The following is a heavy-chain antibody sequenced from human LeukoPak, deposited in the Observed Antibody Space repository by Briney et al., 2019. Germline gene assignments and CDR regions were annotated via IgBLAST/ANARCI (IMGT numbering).Heavy chain of an antibody. D-gene: IGHD2-8*01. J-gene: IGHJ5*02. CDR1: GFTFSYYW. V-gene: IGHV3-7*01. Sequence: PGGSLRLSCAASGFTFSYYWMSWVRQAPGKGLEWVATIKQGGSENYYVDSVKGRFTISRDNAKNSLYLQMNSLRAEDTAVYYCARESPDIVLMVYESWGQGTLVTVSS. CDR3: ARESPDIVLMVYES. CDR2: IKQGGSEN.